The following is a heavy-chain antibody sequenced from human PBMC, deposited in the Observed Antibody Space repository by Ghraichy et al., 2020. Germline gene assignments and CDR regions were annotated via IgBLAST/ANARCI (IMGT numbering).Heavy chain of an antibody. J-gene: IGHJ6*02. CDR3: ARVVMVTATSYYYGMDV. V-gene: IGHV3-21*01. D-gene: IGHD2-21*02. CDR1: GFTFSSYS. Sequence: GGSLRLSCAASGFTFSSYSMNWVRQAPGKGLEWVSSISSSSSYIYYADSVKGRFTISRDNAKNSLYLQMNSLRAEDTAVYYCARVVMVTATSYYYGMDVWGQGTTVTVSS. CDR2: ISSSSSYI.